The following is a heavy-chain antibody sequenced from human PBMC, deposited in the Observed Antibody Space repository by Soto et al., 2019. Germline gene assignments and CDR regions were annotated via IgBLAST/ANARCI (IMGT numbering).Heavy chain of an antibody. J-gene: IGHJ1*01. CDR1: VFMFSAYT. D-gene: IGHD3-16*01. CDR2: ISDDSSYI. CDR3: ATPYYFNH. V-gene: IGHV3-21*06. Sequence: GGSLRLSCAASVFMFSAYTMNWDRQAPGKGLEWLSSISDDSSYIDYADSLRGRFTVSRDNARNSLYLQIDSLGVEDTAVYYCATPYYFNHWGPGTLVTVSS.